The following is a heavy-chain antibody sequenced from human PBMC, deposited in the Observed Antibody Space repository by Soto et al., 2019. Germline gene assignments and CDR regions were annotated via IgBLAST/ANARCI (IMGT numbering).Heavy chain of an antibody. V-gene: IGHV3-74*01. CDR3: VRDSHGDY. J-gene: IGHJ4*02. Sequence: EVRLVESGGGLVQPGGSLRLSCAASGFTFSNYWMHWVRQAPGKGLAWVARIDHDGSTDYAGSVRGRFTVSRDNAENMLYLQMNSLRDDDTALYYCVRDSHGDYWGQGTLVTVSS. CDR2: IDHDGST. CDR1: GFTFSNYW.